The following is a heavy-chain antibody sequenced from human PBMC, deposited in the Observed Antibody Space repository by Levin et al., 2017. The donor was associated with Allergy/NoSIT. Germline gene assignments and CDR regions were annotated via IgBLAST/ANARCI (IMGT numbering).Heavy chain of an antibody. V-gene: IGHV3-43D*04. Sequence: PGGSLRLSCAASGFTFSDHAMHWVRQDPGKGLEWLSLISWDGGNTDYAESVKGRFTISRDNSKNSLYLQMNSLRPEDTALYYCAKDKGYSYYYYYGMDVWGQGTTVTVSS. D-gene: IGHD5-18*01. J-gene: IGHJ6*02. CDR2: ISWDGGNT. CDR1: GFTFSDHA. CDR3: AKDKGYSYYYYYGMDV.